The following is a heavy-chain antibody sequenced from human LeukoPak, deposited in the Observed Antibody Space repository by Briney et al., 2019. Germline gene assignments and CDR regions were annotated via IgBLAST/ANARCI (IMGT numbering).Heavy chain of an antibody. D-gene: IGHD1-26*01. Sequence: PGGSLRLSCAASGFTFSSYWMSWVRQAPGKGLEWVANIKQDGSEKYYVDSVKGRFTISRDNAKNSLYLQMNSLRAEDTAVYYCARGTVGYLYCFDHWGQGTLVTVSS. V-gene: IGHV3-7*01. CDR2: IKQDGSEK. CDR1: GFTFSSYW. J-gene: IGHJ4*02. CDR3: ARGTVGYLYCFDH.